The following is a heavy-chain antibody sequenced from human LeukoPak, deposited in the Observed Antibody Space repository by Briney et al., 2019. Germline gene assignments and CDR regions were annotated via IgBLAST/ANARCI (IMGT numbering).Heavy chain of an antibody. Sequence: GGSLRLSCAASGFTFSSYAMPWVRQAPGKGLEWVAVVSYDGSNKYYADSVKGRFTISRDNSKNTLYLQMNSLRAEDTAVYYCAREGADKGAFDIWGQGTMVTVSS. CDR2: VSYDGSNK. V-gene: IGHV3-30-3*01. CDR1: GFTFSSYA. J-gene: IGHJ3*02. D-gene: IGHD1-26*01. CDR3: AREGADKGAFDI.